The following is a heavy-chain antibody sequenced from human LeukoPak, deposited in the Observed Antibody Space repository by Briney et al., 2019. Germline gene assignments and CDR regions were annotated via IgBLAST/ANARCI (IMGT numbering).Heavy chain of an antibody. CDR2: IYNSGST. Sequence: SETLSLTCTVSGDSFSYFYWSWIRQPPGKGLEWIGYIYNSGSTNYNPSLKSRVTMSIDRSKNQFSLKLSSVTAADTAVYYCARDPGYYGSGTRGAFDIWGQGTMVTVSS. CDR1: GDSFSYFY. CDR3: ARDPGYYGSGTRGAFDI. J-gene: IGHJ3*02. D-gene: IGHD3-10*01. V-gene: IGHV4-59*12.